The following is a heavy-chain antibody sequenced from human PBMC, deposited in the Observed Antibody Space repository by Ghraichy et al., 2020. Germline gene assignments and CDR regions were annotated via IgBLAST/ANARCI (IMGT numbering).Heavy chain of an antibody. CDR3: ARDQPDYSSGWYILLGSYYYMDV. CDR2: ISSSGSTI. CDR1: GFTFSSYE. V-gene: IGHV3-48*03. Sequence: GGSLRLSCAASGFTFSSYEMNWVRQAPGKGLEWVSYISSSGSTIYYADSVKGRFTISRDNAKNSLYLQMNSLRAEDTAVYYCARDQPDYSSGWYILLGSYYYMDVWGKGTTVTVSS. D-gene: IGHD6-19*01. J-gene: IGHJ6*03.